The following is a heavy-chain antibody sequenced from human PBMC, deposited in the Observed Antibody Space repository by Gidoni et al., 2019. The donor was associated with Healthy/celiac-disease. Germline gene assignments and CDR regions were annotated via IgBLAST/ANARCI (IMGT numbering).Heavy chain of an antibody. D-gene: IGHD3-10*01. CDR2: IYPGDSDT. V-gene: IGHV5-51*01. CDR3: ASLGDYYGSGSYYTFDY. J-gene: IGHJ4*02. CDR1: GYSFTSYW. Sequence: EVQLVQSGAEVKQPGESLKISCKGSGYSFTSYWIGWVRQMPGKGLEWMGIIYPGDSDTRYSPSFQGQVTISADKSISTAYLQWSSLKASDTAMYYCASLGDYYGSGSYYTFDYWGQGTLVTVSS.